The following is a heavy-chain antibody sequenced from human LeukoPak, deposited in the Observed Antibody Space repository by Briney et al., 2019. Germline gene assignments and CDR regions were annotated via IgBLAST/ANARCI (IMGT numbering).Heavy chain of an antibody. V-gene: IGHV3-7*01. CDR2: IKQDGSEK. CDR3: ARYIYSSGWCFDY. D-gene: IGHD6-19*01. Sequence: GGXLRLSCAASGFTFSSYWMSWVRQAPGKGVEWVANIKQDGSEKYYVDSVKGRFIISRDNAKNSLYLQMNRLRAEDTAVYYCARYIYSSGWCFDYWGQGTLVTVSP. CDR1: GFTFSSYW. J-gene: IGHJ4*02.